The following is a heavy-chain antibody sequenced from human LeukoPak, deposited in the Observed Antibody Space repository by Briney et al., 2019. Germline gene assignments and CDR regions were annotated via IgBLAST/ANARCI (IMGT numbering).Heavy chain of an antibody. CDR3: ARELYDILTGYPRAFDY. D-gene: IGHD3-9*01. Sequence: GGSLRLSCAASGFTFSSYSMNWVRQAPGKGLEWVSSISSSSSYIYYADSVKGRFTISRDNAKNSLYLQMNSLRAEDTAVYYCARELYDILTGYPRAFDYWGQGTLVTVSS. CDR1: GFTFSSYS. J-gene: IGHJ4*02. V-gene: IGHV3-21*01. CDR2: ISSSSSYI.